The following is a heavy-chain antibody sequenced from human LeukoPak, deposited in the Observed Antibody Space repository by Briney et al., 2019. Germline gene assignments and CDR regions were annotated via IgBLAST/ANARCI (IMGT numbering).Heavy chain of an antibody. V-gene: IGHV3-23*01. J-gene: IGHJ4*02. D-gene: IGHD6-13*01. CDR1: GFSFSSYA. CDR3: AKYSSSWLNFDS. CDR2: INGLGDST. Sequence: GGSLRLSCAASGFSFSSYAMSWVRQAPGKGLEWVSGINGLGDSTYYADSVKGRFTVSRDSSKITLHLQMNSLKVEDTAVYYCAKYSSSWLNFDSWGQGTLVTVSS.